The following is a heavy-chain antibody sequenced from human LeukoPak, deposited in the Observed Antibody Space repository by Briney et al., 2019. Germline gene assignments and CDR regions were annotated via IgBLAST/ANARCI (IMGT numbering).Heavy chain of an antibody. D-gene: IGHD6-6*01. V-gene: IGHV4-59*02. CDR3: ARDHSSSSWMDAFEI. CDR2: VFYSGTT. J-gene: IGHJ3*02. CDR1: GDSVSRYY. Sequence: SETLSLTCTVSGDSVSRYYWSWIRQPPGKGLEWIGYVFYSGTTTYNPSLRSRVSMSVETSMNQFSLKVTSVTAADTAVYYCARDHSSSSWMDAFEIWGSGMKVIVSS.